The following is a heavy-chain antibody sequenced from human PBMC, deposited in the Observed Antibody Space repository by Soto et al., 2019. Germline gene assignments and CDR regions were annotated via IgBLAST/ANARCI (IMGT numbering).Heavy chain of an antibody. Sequence: PGWSLRLSCAASGFTFSTYGMHWVRQAPGKGLEWVAVISYDASNKYYADSVKGRFTISRDHSKNTLYLQMNSLRPEDTAVYYCAKAEISSSWSRRIDYWGQGTLVSVSS. CDR2: ISYDASNK. D-gene: IGHD6-13*01. CDR1: GFTFSTYG. CDR3: AKAEISSSWSRRIDY. J-gene: IGHJ4*02. V-gene: IGHV3-30*18.